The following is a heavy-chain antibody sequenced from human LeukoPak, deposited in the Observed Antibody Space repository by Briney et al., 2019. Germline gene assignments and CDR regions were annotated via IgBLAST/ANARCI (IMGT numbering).Heavy chain of an antibody. CDR3: ARGRSTVYFDY. V-gene: IGHV4-59*12. CDR1: GGSISSYY. CDR2: IYYSGNT. D-gene: IGHD4-17*01. Sequence: SETLSLTCTVSGGSISSYYWSWIRQPPGKGLEWIGYIYYSGNTNYNPSLRSRVTISVDKSKNQFSLKLSSVTAADTAVYYCARGRSTVYFDYWGQGTLVTVSS. J-gene: IGHJ4*02.